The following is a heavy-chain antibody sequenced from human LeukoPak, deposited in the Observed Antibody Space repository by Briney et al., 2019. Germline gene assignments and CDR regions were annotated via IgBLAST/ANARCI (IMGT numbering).Heavy chain of an antibody. V-gene: IGHV4-39*01. D-gene: IGHD6-13*01. CDR2: IYYSGRT. CDR1: GGSISSSSYY. CDR3: ARQVGSTPSSSLDY. J-gene: IGHJ4*02. Sequence: SETLSLTCTVSGGSISSSSYYWGWIRQPPGKGLEWNGSIYYSGRTYYNPSLKSRVTISVDTSKNQFSLKLSSVTAADTAVYYCARQVGSTPSSSLDYWGQGTLVTVSS.